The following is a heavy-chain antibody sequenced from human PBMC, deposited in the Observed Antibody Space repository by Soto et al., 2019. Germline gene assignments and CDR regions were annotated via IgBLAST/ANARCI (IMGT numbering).Heavy chain of an antibody. J-gene: IGHJ3*01. Sequence: QVQLVESGGGVVQPGRSLRLSCAASGFTFSSYGMHWVRQAPGKGLEWVAVISYDGSNKYYADSVKGRFTISRDNSKNTLYLQMNSLRAEDTAVYYCAKDGAWGQGTMVTVSS. CDR1: GFTFSSYG. V-gene: IGHV3-30*18. D-gene: IGHD3-10*01. CDR3: AKDGA. CDR2: ISYDGSNK.